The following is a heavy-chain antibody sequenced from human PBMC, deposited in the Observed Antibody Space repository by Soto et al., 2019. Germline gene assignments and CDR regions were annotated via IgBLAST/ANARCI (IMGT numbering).Heavy chain of an antibody. V-gene: IGHV4-39*01. D-gene: IGHD2-21*01. J-gene: IGHJ5*01. CDR1: GVSIHNSHSF. CDR3: GRVVEGATRHTDPDS. CDR2: VYHNGGA. Sequence: QVHLQESGPGLVKPSETLSLTCTVSGVSIHNSHSFWAWIRQPPAKGLQFIASVYHNGGAHYNSSLKSRVTISVDTANNQVSLRMRSLTAADTAFYYCGRVVEGATRHTDPDSWGQGILVTVSS.